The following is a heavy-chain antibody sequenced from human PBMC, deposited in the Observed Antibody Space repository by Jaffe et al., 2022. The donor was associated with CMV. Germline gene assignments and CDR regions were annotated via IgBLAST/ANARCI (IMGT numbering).Heavy chain of an antibody. D-gene: IGHD3-22*01. CDR1: GGSSSSSKFC. J-gene: IGHJ4*02. CDR2: VYYGGDT. Sequence: QLQMQESGPGLVKPSETLSLTCTVSGGSSSSSKFCWAWIRQSPGKGLEWIGNVYYGGDTHYNPSLASRVTISIDTSKNHFSLKLRSVTAADTAVYYCARNYYDGSGDFYWGQGTLVTVSS. V-gene: IGHV4-39*02. CDR3: ARNYYDGSGDFY.